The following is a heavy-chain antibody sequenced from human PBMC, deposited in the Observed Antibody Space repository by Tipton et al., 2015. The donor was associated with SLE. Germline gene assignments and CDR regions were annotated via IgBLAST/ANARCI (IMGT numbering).Heavy chain of an antibody. CDR1: GGSFSGYY. CDR2: INHSGST. D-gene: IGHD3-3*01. CDR3: ARGNTIFGVGY. Sequence: TLSLTCAVYGGSFSGYYWSWIRQPPGKGLEWIGEINHSGSTNYNPSLKSRLTISVDTSKNQFSLKLSSVTAADTAVYYCARGNTIFGVGYWGQGTLVTVSS. V-gene: IGHV4-34*01. J-gene: IGHJ4*02.